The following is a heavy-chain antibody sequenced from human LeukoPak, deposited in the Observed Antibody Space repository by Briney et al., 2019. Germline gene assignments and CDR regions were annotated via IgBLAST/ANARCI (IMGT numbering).Heavy chain of an antibody. J-gene: IGHJ5*02. V-gene: IGHV1-46*01. CDR2: INPSGGST. Sequence: GASVKVSCKASGGTFSSYPISWVRQAPGQGLEWMGIINPSGGSTSYAQKFQGRVTMTRDMSTSTDYMELSSLRSEDTAVYYCARDNSVEDTAWWFDPWGQGTLVTVSS. CDR3: ARDNSVEDTAWWFDP. D-gene: IGHD4-23*01. CDR1: GGTFSSYP.